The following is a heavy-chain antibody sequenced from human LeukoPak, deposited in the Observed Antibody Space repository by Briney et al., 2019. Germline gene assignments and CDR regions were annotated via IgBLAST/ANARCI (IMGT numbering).Heavy chain of an antibody. CDR1: GFTFSDYY. Sequence: GGSLRLSCAASGFTFSDYYMSWIRQAPGKGLEWVSYISSSSSYTNYADSVKGRFTISRDNAKNSLYLQMNSLRAEDTAVYYCARAGEFYYYGSGSYLVRGAFDIWGQGTMVTVSS. CDR3: ARAGEFYYYGSGSYLVRGAFDI. J-gene: IGHJ3*02. D-gene: IGHD3-10*01. V-gene: IGHV3-11*05. CDR2: ISSSSSYT.